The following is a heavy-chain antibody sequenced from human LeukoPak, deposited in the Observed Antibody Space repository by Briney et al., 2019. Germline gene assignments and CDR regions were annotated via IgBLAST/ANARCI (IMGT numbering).Heavy chain of an antibody. Sequence: EASVKVSCKASGYTFTSYAMHWVRQAPGQRLEWMGWINAGNGNTKYSQKFQGRVTITRDTSASTAYMELSSLRSEDTAVYYCARGRVTTYYYGMDVWGQGTTVTVSS. D-gene: IGHD4-17*01. V-gene: IGHV1-3*01. CDR1: GYTFTSYA. J-gene: IGHJ6*02. CDR3: ARGRVTTYYYGMDV. CDR2: INAGNGNT.